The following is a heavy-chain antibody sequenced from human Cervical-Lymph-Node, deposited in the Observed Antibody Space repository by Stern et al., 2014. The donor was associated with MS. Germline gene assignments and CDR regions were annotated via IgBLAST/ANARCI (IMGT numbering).Heavy chain of an antibody. CDR2: VYFTAHT. J-gene: IGHJ4*02. V-gene: IGHV4-4*02. Sequence: QVQLVQSGPELGGPSGPRSLTGTASGPPIPGFNWGTGVRQAPGKGLDGIGEVYFTAHTNCSPPLRSRAVIWVDPSRTQFSRDLRSVTAADTAVYFCGRGGGTHSPTYDYWGQGILVSVSS. D-gene: IGHD3-16*01. CDR3: GRGGGTHSPTYDY. CDR1: GPPIPGFNW.